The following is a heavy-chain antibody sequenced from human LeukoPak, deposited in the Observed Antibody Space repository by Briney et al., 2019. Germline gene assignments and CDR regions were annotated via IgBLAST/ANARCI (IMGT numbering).Heavy chain of an antibody. CDR1: GYRFTSDW. CDR2: IYPGDSDT. V-gene: IGHV5-51*01. D-gene: IGHD6-19*01. CDR3: ARRDSSGWYYFDY. J-gene: IGHJ4*02. Sequence: GESLKISCKGSGYRFTSDWIGWVRQMPGKGLEWMGIIYPGDSDTRYSPSFQGQVTISAVKSISTAYLQWSSLKASDTAMYYCARRDSSGWYYFDYWGQGTLVTVSS.